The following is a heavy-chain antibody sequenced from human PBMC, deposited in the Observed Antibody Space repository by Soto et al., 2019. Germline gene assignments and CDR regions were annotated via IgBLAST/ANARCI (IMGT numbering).Heavy chain of an antibody. V-gene: IGHV4-31*03. CDR1: GGSISSGGYY. D-gene: IGHD2-15*01. Sequence: LSLTCTVSGGSISSGGYYWSWIRQHPGKGLEWIGYIYYSGSTYYNPSLKSRVTISVDTSKNQFSLKLSSVTAADTAVYYCARAGCSGGSCYLGEWFDPWGQGTLVTVSS. CDR2: IYYSGST. J-gene: IGHJ5*02. CDR3: ARAGCSGGSCYLGEWFDP.